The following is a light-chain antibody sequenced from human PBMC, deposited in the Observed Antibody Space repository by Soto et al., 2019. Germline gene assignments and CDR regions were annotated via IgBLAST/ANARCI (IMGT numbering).Light chain of an antibody. CDR3: QHYNHWPYT. CDR2: GAS. V-gene: IGKV3-15*01. CDR1: QSVSSN. Sequence: EIVLTQSPATLSVSPGERATLSCRASQSVSSNLAWYQQKPGQPPRLLTYGASTRATGIPARFSGSGSGTDFTLTISSLQSEDFAVYFCQHYNHWPYTFGQGTKLEIK. J-gene: IGKJ2*01.